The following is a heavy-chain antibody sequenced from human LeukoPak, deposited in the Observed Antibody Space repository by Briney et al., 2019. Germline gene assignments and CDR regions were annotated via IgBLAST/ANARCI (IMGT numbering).Heavy chain of an antibody. CDR3: ARGGWLVSYYFDY. CDR2: IIPIFGTA. J-gene: IGHJ4*02. V-gene: IGHV1-69*13. D-gene: IGHD6-19*01. Sequence: ASVKVSCKASGGTFSSYAISWVRQAPGQGLEWMGGIIPIFGTANYAQKFQGRVTITADESTSTAYMELSSLRSEDTAVCYCARGGWLVSYYFDYWGQGTLVTVSS. CDR1: GGTFSSYA.